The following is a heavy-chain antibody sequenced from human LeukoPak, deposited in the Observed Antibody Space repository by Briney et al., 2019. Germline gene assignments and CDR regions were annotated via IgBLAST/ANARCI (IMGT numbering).Heavy chain of an antibody. J-gene: IGHJ5*02. CDR3: ARVRLSGAARPYNWFDL. CDR2: IYYSWRT. Sequence: PSETLSLTCTVSGGSISSYYWSWVRQPPGKGLEWIGYIYYSWRTNYSPSLKSRVPISVATSKNQFSLNLSSVTAADTAVYYCARVRLSGAARPYNWFDLWGQGTLVTVSS. V-gene: IGHV4-59*01. CDR1: GGSISSYY. D-gene: IGHD6-6*01.